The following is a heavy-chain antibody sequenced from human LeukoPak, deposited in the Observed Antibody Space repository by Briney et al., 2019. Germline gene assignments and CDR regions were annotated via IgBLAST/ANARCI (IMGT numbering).Heavy chain of an antibody. D-gene: IGHD3-3*01. CDR2: IIPIFGTA. CDR3: ARGPTYYDFPYYYYYMDV. CDR1: GGTFSSYA. V-gene: IGHV1-69*05. Sequence: SVKVSCKASGGTFSSYAISWVRQAPGQGLEWMGGIIPIFGTANYAQKFQGRVTITTDESMSTAYMELSSLRSEDTAVYYCARGPTYYDFPYYYYYMDVWGKGTTVTVSS. J-gene: IGHJ6*03.